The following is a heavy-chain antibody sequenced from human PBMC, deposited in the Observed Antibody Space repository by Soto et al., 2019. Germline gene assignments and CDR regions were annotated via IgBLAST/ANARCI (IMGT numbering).Heavy chain of an antibody. V-gene: IGHV3-23*01. D-gene: IGHD5-18*01. CDR3: AKRGGYSYQATYWYFDL. Sequence: EVQLLESGGGLVQPGGSLRLSCAASGFTFSSYAMSWVRQAPGKGLEWVSAISGSGGSTYYADSVKGRFTISRDNSKNTLYLQMNSLRAEDTAVYYCAKRGGYSYQATYWYFDLWGRGTLVTVSS. J-gene: IGHJ2*01. CDR1: GFTFSSYA. CDR2: ISGSGGST.